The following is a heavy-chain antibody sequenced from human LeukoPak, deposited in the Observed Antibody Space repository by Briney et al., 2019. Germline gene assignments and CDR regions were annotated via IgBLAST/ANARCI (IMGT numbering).Heavy chain of an antibody. J-gene: IGHJ4*02. D-gene: IGHD6-19*01. CDR3: ARVQRGIAVALDY. Sequence: GGSLRLSCAASEFTFSTYSMNWVRQAPGKGLEWVSSISSGSTYIYYADSVKGRFTISRDNAKNSLYLQMNSLRAEDTAVYYCARVQRGIAVALDYWGQGTLATVSS. V-gene: IGHV3-21*01. CDR1: EFTFSTYS. CDR2: ISSGSTYI.